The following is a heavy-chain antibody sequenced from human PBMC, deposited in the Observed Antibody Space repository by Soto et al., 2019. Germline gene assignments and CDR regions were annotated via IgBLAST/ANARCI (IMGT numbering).Heavy chain of an antibody. J-gene: IGHJ4*02. V-gene: IGHV3-48*01. CDR2: ISSSSSTI. CDR3: ARDLVPSHDILTGYSF. D-gene: IGHD3-9*01. CDR1: GFTFSSYS. Sequence: GGSLRLSCAASGFTFSSYSMNWVRQAPGKGLEWVSYISSSSSTIYYADFVKGRFTISRDNAKNSLYLQMNSLRAEDTAVYYCARDLVPSHDILTGYSFWGQGTLVTVSS.